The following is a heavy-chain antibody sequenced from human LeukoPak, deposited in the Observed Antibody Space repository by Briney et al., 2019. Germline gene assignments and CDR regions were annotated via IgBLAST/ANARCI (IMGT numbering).Heavy chain of an antibody. V-gene: IGHV1-2*02. D-gene: IGHD3-10*01. J-gene: IGHJ4*02. CDR1: GYTFTSYY. CDR2: INPNSGGT. CDR3: ARGAYYYGSGSYYPHPSDY. Sequence: ASVKVSCKASGYTFTSYYMHWVRQAPGQGLEWMGWINPNSGGTNYAQKFQGRVTMTRDTSISTAYMELSRLRSDDTAVYYCARGAYYYGSGSYYPHPSDYWGQGTLVTVSS.